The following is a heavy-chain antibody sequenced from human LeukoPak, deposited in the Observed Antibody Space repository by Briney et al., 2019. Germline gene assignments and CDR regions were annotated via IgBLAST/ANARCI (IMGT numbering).Heavy chain of an antibody. J-gene: IGHJ4*02. CDR3: ARWAGYSSTWYGLFDY. CDR2: IYSGGST. CDR1: GFTVSTTY. V-gene: IGHV3-66*01. D-gene: IGHD6-13*01. Sequence: GGSLRLSCAASGFTVSTTYMGWVRQAPGKGLEWISVIYSGGSTYYADSVKGRFTISRDNSKNTLYLQMNSLRAEGTAVYYCARWAGYSSTWYGLFDYWGQGTLVTVSS.